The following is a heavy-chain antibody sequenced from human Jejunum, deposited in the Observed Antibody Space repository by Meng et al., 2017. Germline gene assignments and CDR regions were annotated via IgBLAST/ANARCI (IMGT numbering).Heavy chain of an antibody. Sequence: QWQLVQSGAEVKKPGSSVKVSCQASGGTFSAFAITWVRQAPGQGLEWMGGIIPMLRSANYAQKFQGRVTITADESTSTAYMELSSLRSDDTAVYYCARGGVSYQLLTRLTYWGQGTLVTVSS. CDR1: GGTFSAFA. CDR3: ARGGVSYQLLTRLTY. J-gene: IGHJ4*02. D-gene: IGHD3-10*01. CDR2: IIPMLRSA. V-gene: IGHV1-69*01.